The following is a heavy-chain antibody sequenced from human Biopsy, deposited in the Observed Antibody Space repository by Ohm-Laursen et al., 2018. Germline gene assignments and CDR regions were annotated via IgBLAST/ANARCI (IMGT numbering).Heavy chain of an antibody. CDR3: ARDSGGGDSINGWYDALDL. Sequence: GSLRLSCAASGFTFSSSWMTWVRQSPGKGLEWVANINKDGSVTNYLDSVKGRLAVSRDNAKNSAYLQMNSLRTEDTAIYYCARDSGGGDSINGWYDALDLWGRGTTVTVSS. CDR1: GFTFSSSW. D-gene: IGHD2-8*01. J-gene: IGHJ3*01. CDR2: INKDGSVT. V-gene: IGHV3-7*01.